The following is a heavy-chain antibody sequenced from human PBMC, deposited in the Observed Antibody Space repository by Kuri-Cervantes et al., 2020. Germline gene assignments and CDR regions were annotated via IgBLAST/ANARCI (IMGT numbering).Heavy chain of an antibody. D-gene: IGHD4-17*01. CDR3: ARDSDQTDHYGDYGERNFDY. J-gene: IGHJ4*02. CDR2: IYSGGST. V-gene: IGHV3-53*01. CDR1: GFTVSSNY. Sequence: GESLKISCAASGFTVSSNYMSWVRQAPGKGLEWVSVIYSGGSTYYADSVKGRFTISRDNSKNTLFLQMNSLRAEDTAVYYCARDSDQTDHYGDYGERNFDYWGQGTLVTVSS.